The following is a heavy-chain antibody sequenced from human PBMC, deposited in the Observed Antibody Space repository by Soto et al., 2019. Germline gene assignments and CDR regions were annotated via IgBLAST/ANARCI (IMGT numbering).Heavy chain of an antibody. J-gene: IGHJ5*02. CDR2: IFYLGSS. Sequence: SETLSLTCTGSGDSIISSDFYWGWVRQPPGKGLEWIGSIFYLGSSYYNPSLKSRVTMSVDTSKNQFSLRLRSVTAADTALYFCARHSLALRKNNWFDPWGQGIMVTVPQ. CDR1: GDSIISSDFY. CDR3: ARHSLALRKNNWFDP. V-gene: IGHV4-39*01. D-gene: IGHD3-3*02.